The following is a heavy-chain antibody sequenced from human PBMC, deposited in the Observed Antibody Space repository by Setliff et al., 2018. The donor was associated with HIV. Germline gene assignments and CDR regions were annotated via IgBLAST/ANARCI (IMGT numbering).Heavy chain of an antibody. V-gene: IGHV1-46*01. CDR2: INPSGGST. CDR1: GYTFTGYY. J-gene: IGHJ1*01. Sequence: ASVKVSCKASGYTFTGYYMHWVRQAPGQGLEWMGVINPSGGSTIYAQKFQGRVTMTRDTSTSTVYMQLSTLRSEDTAVYYCARERLGRSGFEYLQHWGQGTLVTVSS. D-gene: IGHD3-22*01. CDR3: ARERLGRSGFEYLQH.